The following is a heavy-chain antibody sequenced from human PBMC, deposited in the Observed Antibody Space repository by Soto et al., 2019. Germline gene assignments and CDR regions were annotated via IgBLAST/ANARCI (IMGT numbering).Heavy chain of an antibody. D-gene: IGHD6-13*01. Sequence: SEILSLTCAVYGGSFSGYYWSWIRQPPGKGLEWIGEINHSGSTNYNPSLKSRVTISVDTSKNQFSLKLSSVTAADTAVYYCARWAQGQKIQIAAAGHYFDYWGQGTLVTVSS. J-gene: IGHJ4*02. CDR3: ARWAQGQKIQIAAAGHYFDY. CDR1: GGSFSGYY. CDR2: INHSGST. V-gene: IGHV4-34*01.